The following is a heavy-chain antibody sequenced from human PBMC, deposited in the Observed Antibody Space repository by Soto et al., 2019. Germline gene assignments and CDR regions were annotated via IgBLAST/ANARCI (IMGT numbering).Heavy chain of an antibody. CDR1: GGTFSSYT. CDR3: ARWAPTHKDATGTTNWYFDL. J-gene: IGHJ2*01. D-gene: IGHD4-17*01. CDR2: IIPILGIA. V-gene: IGHV1-69*02. Sequence: QVQLVQSGAEVKKPGSSVKVSCKASGGTFSSYTISWVRQAPGQGLEWMGRIIPILGIANYAQKFQGRVTITEDKSTSTAYMELSSLSSEDTDVYYCARWAPTHKDATGTTNWYFDLWGRGTLVTVSS.